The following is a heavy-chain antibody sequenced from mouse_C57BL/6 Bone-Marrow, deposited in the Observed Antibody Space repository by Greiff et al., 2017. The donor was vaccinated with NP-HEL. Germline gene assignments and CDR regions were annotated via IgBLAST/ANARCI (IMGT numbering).Heavy chain of an antibody. CDR1: GYTFTSYW. CDR2: IHPTSGST. D-gene: IGHD1-1*01. V-gene: IGHV1-64*01. Sequence: QVQLQQPGAELVKPGASVQLSCKASGYTFTSYWMHWVKQRPGQGLEWIGMIHPTSGSTNYNEKFKSKATLTVDKSSSTAYMQFSSLTSEDSAVYSCARDYYGSSYNYWGQGTTLTVSS. J-gene: IGHJ2*01. CDR3: ARDYYGSSYNY.